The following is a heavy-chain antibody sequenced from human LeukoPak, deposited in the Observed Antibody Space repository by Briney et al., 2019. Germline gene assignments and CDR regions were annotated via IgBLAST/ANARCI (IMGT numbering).Heavy chain of an antibody. J-gene: IGHJ4*02. CDR1: GGSISSYY. Sequence: PSETLSLTCTVSGGSISSYYWSWIRQPPGKGLEWIGYTYYSGSTNYNPSLKSRVTISVDTSKNQFSLKLSSVTAADTAVYYCARTYCSGGSCYSDYWGQGTLVTVSS. CDR2: TYYSGST. D-gene: IGHD2-15*01. V-gene: IGHV4-59*08. CDR3: ARTYCSGGSCYSDY.